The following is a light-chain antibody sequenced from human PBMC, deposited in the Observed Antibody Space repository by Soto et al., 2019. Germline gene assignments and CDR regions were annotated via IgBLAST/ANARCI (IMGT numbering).Light chain of an antibody. V-gene: IGKV1-33*01. CDR3: QQYDNLPIT. CDR1: QDISNY. Sequence: DIPMTQSPSSLSASVGDRVTITCQASQDISNYLNWYQQKPGKAPKLLLYDASNLETGVPSRFSGRGSGTDFTFTISSLQAEDIATYYCQQYDNLPITFGQGTRLEIK. CDR2: DAS. J-gene: IGKJ5*01.